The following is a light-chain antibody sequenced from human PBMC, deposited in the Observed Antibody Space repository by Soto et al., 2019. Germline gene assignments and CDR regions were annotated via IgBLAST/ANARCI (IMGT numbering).Light chain of an antibody. Sequence: EIVMTPSPATLSLSPGERATLSCRASQSVSSNLAWYQQKPGQAPRLLIYGASSRATGIPDRFSGSGSGTDFTLTISRLEPEDFAVYYCQQYGSSPVTFGQGTRLEIK. CDR3: QQYGSSPVT. J-gene: IGKJ5*01. CDR1: QSVSSN. CDR2: GAS. V-gene: IGKV3-20*01.